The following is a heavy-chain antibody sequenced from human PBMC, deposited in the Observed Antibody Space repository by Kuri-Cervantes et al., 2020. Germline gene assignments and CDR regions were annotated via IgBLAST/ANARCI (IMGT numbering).Heavy chain of an antibody. CDR1: GGTFSSYA. D-gene: IGHD3-22*01. Sequence: SVKVPCKASGGTFSSYAISWVRQAPGQGLERMGGIIPIFGTANYAQKFQGRVTITADESTSTAYMELSSLRSEDTAVYYCARAGYYDSSGYCVWFDPWGQGTLVTVSS. J-gene: IGHJ5*02. V-gene: IGHV1-69*13. CDR3: ARAGYYDSSGYCVWFDP. CDR2: IIPIFGTA.